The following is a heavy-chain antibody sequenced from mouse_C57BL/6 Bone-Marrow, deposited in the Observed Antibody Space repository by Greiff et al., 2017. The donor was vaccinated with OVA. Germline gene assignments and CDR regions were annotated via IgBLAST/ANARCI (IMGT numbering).Heavy chain of an antibody. J-gene: IGHJ3*01. CDR1: GYTFTSYG. CDR3: ARMRGYYAPGGFAY. CDR2: IYPRSGNT. V-gene: IGHV1-81*01. Sequence: QVQLQQSGAELARPGASVKLSCKASGYTFTSYGISWVKQRTGQGLEWIGEIYPRSGNTYYNEKFKGKATLTADKSSSTAYMELRSLTSEDSAVYFCARMRGYYAPGGFAYWGQGTLVTVSA. D-gene: IGHD2-1*01.